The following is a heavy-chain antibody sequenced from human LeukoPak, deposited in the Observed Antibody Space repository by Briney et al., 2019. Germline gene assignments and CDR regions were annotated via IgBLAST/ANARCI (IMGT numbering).Heavy chain of an antibody. J-gene: IGHJ6*02. Sequence: SVKVSCTASGGTFSSCAISWVRQAPGQGLEWMGGIIPIFGTANYAQKFQGRVTITADESTSTAYMELSSLRSEDTAVYYCARDRTAAISDYYYYYGMDVWGQGTTVTVSS. CDR1: GGTFSSCA. CDR2: IIPIFGTA. V-gene: IGHV1-69*13. D-gene: IGHD6-13*01. CDR3: ARDRTAAISDYYYYYGMDV.